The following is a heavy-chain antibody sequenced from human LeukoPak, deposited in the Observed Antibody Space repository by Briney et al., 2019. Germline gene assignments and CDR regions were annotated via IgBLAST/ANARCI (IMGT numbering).Heavy chain of an antibody. CDR2: IQYDGSNK. Sequence: PGGSLRLSCAAFGFTLSSYGMHWVRQAPGRGLEWMAFIQYDGSNKFYADSVKGRFTISRDNSKNTLYLQMNSLRAEDTAIYYCTNPPTVTQTRFDPWGQGTLVTVSS. J-gene: IGHJ5*02. CDR1: GFTLSSYG. V-gene: IGHV3-30*02. CDR3: TNPPTVTQTRFDP. D-gene: IGHD4-17*01.